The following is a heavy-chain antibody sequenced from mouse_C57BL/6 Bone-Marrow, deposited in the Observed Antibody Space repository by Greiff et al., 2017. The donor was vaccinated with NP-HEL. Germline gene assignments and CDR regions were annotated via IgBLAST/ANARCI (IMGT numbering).Heavy chain of an antibody. V-gene: IGHV1-81*01. CDR2: IYPRSGNT. CDR3: ARYGTTVVDFGY. J-gene: IGHJ2*01. D-gene: IGHD1-1*01. Sequence: VKLQESGAELARPGASVKLSCKASGYTFTSYGISWVKQRTGQGLEWIGEIYPRSGNTYYNEKFKGKAKRTADKSSSTSYMELRSLTSEDSAVYFCARYGTTVVDFGYWGQGTTLTVSS. CDR1: GYTFTSYG.